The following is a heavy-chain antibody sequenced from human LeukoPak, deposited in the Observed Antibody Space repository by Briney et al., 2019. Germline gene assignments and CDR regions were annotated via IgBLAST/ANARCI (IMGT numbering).Heavy chain of an antibody. D-gene: IGHD7-27*01. J-gene: IGHJ2*01. CDR1: GYSFTSYW. Sequence: GESLKISCKGSGYSFTSYWISWVRQMPGKDQEWMAIIYPGDSDTRYSPSFQGQVTISVDKSISTAYLQWSSLKASDTAMYYCTKKAVLGTHLYFELWGRGTLVTVSS. CDR3: TKKAVLGTHLYFEL. V-gene: IGHV5-51*01. CDR2: IYPGDSDT.